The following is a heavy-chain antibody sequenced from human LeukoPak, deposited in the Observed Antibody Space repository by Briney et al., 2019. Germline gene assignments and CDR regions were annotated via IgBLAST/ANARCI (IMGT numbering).Heavy chain of an antibody. V-gene: IGHV3-21*04. Sequence: GGSLRLSCAASGFTLSGYSMTWVRQAPGKGLECVSFITSSSNYIYYADSVKGRFTISRDTAKNSLYLQMSSLRTEDTAMYYCARDPAGASSSWYYFDNWGQGNLVTVSS. J-gene: IGHJ4*02. CDR3: ARDPAGASSSWYYFDN. CDR2: ITSSSNYI. D-gene: IGHD6-13*01. CDR1: GFTLSGYS.